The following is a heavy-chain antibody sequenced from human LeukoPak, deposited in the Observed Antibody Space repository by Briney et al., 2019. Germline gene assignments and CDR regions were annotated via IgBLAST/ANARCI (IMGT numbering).Heavy chain of an antibody. J-gene: IGHJ4*02. D-gene: IGHD3-3*01. Sequence: PSQTLSLTCTVSGGSISSGDYYWSWIRQAPGKGLEWIGYIYSGSTYYNPSLKSRVTISVDTSKNQFSVKLSSVTAADTAVYYCARSRITIFGVVPYYFEYWGQGTLVTVSS. CDR2: IYSGST. CDR1: GGSISSGDYY. V-gene: IGHV4-30-4*08. CDR3: ARSRITIFGVVPYYFEY.